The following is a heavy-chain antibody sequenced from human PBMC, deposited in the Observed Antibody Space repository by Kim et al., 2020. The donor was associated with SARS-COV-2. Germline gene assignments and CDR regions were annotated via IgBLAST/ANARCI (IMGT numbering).Heavy chain of an antibody. V-gene: IGHV3-74*01. Sequence: GGSLRLSCAASGFTFSSYWMHWVRQAPGKGLVWVSRINSDGSSTSYADSVNGRFTISRDNAKNTLYLQMNSLRAEDTAVYYCARAGYSKGPLDYYYGMDVWGQGTTVTVSS. CDR2: INSDGSST. CDR1: GFTFSSYW. D-gene: IGHD4-4*01. CDR3: ARAGYSKGPLDYYYGMDV. J-gene: IGHJ6*02.